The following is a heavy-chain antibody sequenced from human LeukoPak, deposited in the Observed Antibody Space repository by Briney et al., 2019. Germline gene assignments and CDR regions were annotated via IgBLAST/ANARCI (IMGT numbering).Heavy chain of an antibody. CDR1: GFTFSSYG. D-gene: IGHD6-13*01. CDR3: ARDDSSSWYYFDY. V-gene: IGHV3-66*01. CDR2: IYSGGST. J-gene: IGHJ4*02. Sequence: GGSLRLSCAASGFTFSSYGMHWVRQAPGKGLEWVSVIYSGGSTYYADSVKGRFTISRDNSKNTLYLQMNSLRAEDTAVYYCARDDSSSWYYFDYWGQGTLVTVSS.